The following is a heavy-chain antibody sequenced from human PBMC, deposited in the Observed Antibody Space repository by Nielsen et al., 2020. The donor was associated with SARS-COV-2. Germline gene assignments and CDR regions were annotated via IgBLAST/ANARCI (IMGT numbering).Heavy chain of an antibody. CDR2: ISEDGSDM. CDR3: ARGRRGGYFDY. V-gene: IGHV3-33*05. D-gene: IGHD3-16*01. J-gene: IGHJ4*02. Sequence: GESLKISCAASRFAFRTYTMHWVRQAPGKGLEWVATISEDGSDMRYAESVEGRFTISRDNAKNTLYLQMNSLRAEDTAVYYCARGRRGGYFDYWGQGTLVTVSS. CDR1: RFAFRTYT.